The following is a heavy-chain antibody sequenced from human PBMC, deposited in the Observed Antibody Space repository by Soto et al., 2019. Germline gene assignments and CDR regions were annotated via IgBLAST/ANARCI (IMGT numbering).Heavy chain of an antibody. CDR2: IWYDGSNK. V-gene: IGHV3-33*01. CDR1: GFTFSSYG. CDR3: ASTSSSCYGGIDY. Sequence: QVQLVESGGGVVQPGRSLRLSCAASGFTFSSYGMHWVRQAPGKGLEWVAVIWYDGSNKDYADSVKGRFTISRDNSKNTLYLQINSLRAEDTAVYYCASTSSSCYGGIDYWGQGTLVTVSS. J-gene: IGHJ4*02. D-gene: IGHD6-13*01.